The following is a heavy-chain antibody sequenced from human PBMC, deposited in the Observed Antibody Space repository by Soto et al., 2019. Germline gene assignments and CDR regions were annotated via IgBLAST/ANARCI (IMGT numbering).Heavy chain of an antibody. CDR3: ARDRQAVAGNYYYYGLDV. D-gene: IGHD6-19*01. V-gene: IGHV4-30-2*01. CDR2: IYHSGST. Sequence: SETLSLTCAVSGGSISSGGDSWSWIRQPPGKGLEWIGYIYHSGSTYYNPSLKSRVTLSVDTSNSRFSLKLSSVTAADTAVYYCARDRQAVAGNYYYYGLDVWGQGTTVTVSS. J-gene: IGHJ6*02. CDR1: GGSISSGGDS.